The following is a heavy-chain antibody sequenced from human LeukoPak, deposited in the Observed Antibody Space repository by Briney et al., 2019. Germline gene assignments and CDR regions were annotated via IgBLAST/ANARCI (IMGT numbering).Heavy chain of an antibody. CDR1: GHSISTYY. CDR2: VYYSGNT. D-gene: IGHD1-26*01. Sequence: SETLSLTCTVFGHSISTYYWSWIRQPPGKGLEWIGYVYYSGNTNLNPSLKSRVTLSIDTSKNQFSLKLSSVTAADTAVYYCARVGSGNFDSWGQGTLVTVSS. V-gene: IGHV4-59*01. J-gene: IGHJ4*02. CDR3: ARVGSGNFDS.